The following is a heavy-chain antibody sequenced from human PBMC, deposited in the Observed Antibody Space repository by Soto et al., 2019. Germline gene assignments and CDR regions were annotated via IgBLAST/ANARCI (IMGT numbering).Heavy chain of an antibody. J-gene: IGHJ4*02. CDR1: GFSLSTSGVG. Sequence: QITLKESGPTLVKPTQTLTLTCTFSGFSLSTSGVGVGWIRQPPGKALEWLALIYWDDDKRYSPSLKSRLTITKDTSKNQVVLTLTNMDPVDTATYFCARQGVFSGWSQSYFDYWGQGTLVTVSS. CDR2: IYWDDDK. D-gene: IGHD6-19*01. CDR3: ARQGVFSGWSQSYFDY. V-gene: IGHV2-5*02.